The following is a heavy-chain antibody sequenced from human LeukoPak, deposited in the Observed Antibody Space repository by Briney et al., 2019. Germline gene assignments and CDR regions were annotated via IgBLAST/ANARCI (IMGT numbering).Heavy chain of an antibody. V-gene: IGHV3-23*01. J-gene: IGHJ4*02. Sequence: GGSLRLSCAASRFTFTSFAMSWVRQAPGKGLEWVSAISGSGGSSYYADSVKGRLTISRDNSKNTLYLQMNSLSAEDTAVYYCAKGGDNLVVPAAYYFGYWGQGTLVTVSS. CDR2: ISGSGGSS. CDR1: RFTFTSFA. CDR3: AKGGDNLVVPAAYYFGY. D-gene: IGHD2-2*01.